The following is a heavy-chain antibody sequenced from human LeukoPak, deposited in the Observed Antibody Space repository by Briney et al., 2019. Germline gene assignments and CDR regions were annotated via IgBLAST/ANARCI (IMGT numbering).Heavy chain of an antibody. CDR2: IIPIFGTA. V-gene: IGHV1-69*05. J-gene: IGHJ4*02. D-gene: IGHD6-6*01. CDR1: GGTFSSYA. Sequence: SVKVSCKASGGTFSSYAISWVRQAPGQGLEWKGGIIPIFGTANYAQKFQGRVTITTDESTSTAYMELSSLRSEDTAVYYCARVTRGSSSALDYFDYWGQGTLVTVSS. CDR3: ARVTRGSSSALDYFDY.